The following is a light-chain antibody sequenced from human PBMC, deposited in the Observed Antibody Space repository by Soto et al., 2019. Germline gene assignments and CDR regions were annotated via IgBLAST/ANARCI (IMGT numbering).Light chain of an antibody. Sequence: DVVMTQYPLSLPVTLGQPASISCRSNQSLVHSDGIAYFSWFQQRPGRSPRRLIYKVSNRDSGVPARFSGSGSGTDFALKISRVEAEDVGVYYCMQGTHWPITFAQGTRLEIK. CDR3: MQGTHWPIT. V-gene: IGKV2-30*02. CDR2: KVS. CDR1: QSLVHSDGIAY. J-gene: IGKJ5*01.